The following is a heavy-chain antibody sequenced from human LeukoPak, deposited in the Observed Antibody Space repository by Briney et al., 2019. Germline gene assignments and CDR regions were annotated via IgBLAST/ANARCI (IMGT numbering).Heavy chain of an antibody. CDR2: IKQDGSEK. V-gene: IGHV3-7*01. D-gene: IGHD3-22*01. J-gene: IGHJ5*02. CDR3: ARIVVVVNNWFDP. CDR1: GFTFSSYW. Sequence: GGSLRLSCAASGFTFSSYWTSWVRQAPGKGLEWVANIKQDGSEKYYVDSVKGRFTISRDNAKNSLYLQMNSLRAEDTAVYHCARIVVVVNNWFDPWGQGTLVTVSS.